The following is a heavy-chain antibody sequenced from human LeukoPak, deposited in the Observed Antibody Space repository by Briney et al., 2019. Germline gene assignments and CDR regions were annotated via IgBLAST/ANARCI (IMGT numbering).Heavy chain of an antibody. CDR3: AKDGRKNDIVVVPAATDY. CDR2: ISWSSGII. Sequence: PGGSLRLSCAASGFIFDDHGMHWVRQAPGKGLEWVSGISWSSGIIGYADSVKGRFTISRDNAKNSLYLQMESLRAEDTAVYYCAKDGRKNDIVVVPAATDYWGQGTLVTVSS. J-gene: IGHJ4*02. D-gene: IGHD2-2*01. V-gene: IGHV3-9*01. CDR1: GFIFDDHG.